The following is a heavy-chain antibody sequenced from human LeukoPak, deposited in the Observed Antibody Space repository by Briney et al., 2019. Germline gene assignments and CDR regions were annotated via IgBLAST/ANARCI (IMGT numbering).Heavy chain of an antibody. CDR1: GFTFDNYR. D-gene: IGHD1-26*01. CDR3: TKRVKYGGTWDHFAD. V-gene: IGHV3-23*01. CDR2: VNADGGNT. J-gene: IGHJ4*02. Sequence: PGGSLRLSCAASGFTFDNYRMSWVRQAPGKGLEWVSTVNADGGNTYYADSVKGRFTNSRDNSKSTLILQTNSLRVEDTALYYCTKRVKYGGTWDHFADWGQGTLVTVSS.